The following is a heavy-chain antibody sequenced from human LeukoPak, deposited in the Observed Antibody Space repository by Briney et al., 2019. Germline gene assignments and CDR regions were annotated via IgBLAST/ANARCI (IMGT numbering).Heavy chain of an antibody. Sequence: ASVKVSCKAAGYTFTSYGISWVRQAPGQGLEWMGWISAYNGNTNYAQKLQGRVTMTTDTSTSTAYMELRSLRSDDTAVYYCARDLIAVAADDAFDIWGQGTMVTVSS. CDR1: GYTFTSYG. J-gene: IGHJ3*02. CDR2: ISAYNGNT. D-gene: IGHD6-19*01. V-gene: IGHV1-18*01. CDR3: ARDLIAVAADDAFDI.